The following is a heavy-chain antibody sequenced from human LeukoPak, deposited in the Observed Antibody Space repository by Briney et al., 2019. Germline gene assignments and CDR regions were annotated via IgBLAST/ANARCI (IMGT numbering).Heavy chain of an antibody. J-gene: IGHJ4*02. D-gene: IGHD6-13*01. CDR3: AKGFLPTSSSSNYVSFDF. CDR2: IAFSGST. CDR1: GFTFDDYA. Sequence: PGGSLRLSCAASGFTFDDYAMHWVRQAPGKGLEWVSAIAFSGSTYYADSVKGRFTISRDDSKNTLYLQMNSLRAEDTAVYYCAKGFLPTSSSSNYVSFDFWGQGTLVTVSS. V-gene: IGHV3-23*01.